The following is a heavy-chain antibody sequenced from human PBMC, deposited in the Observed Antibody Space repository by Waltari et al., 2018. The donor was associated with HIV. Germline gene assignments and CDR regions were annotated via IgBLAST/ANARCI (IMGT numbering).Heavy chain of an antibody. V-gene: IGHV1-69-2*01. CDR3: ATLPRDSRKDGMDV. Sequence: EVQLVQSGAEVKKPGATVKISCKVSGYTFTDYYMHWVQQAPGKGLEWMGLIDPEDGETIYAEKVQGRVNISADTATDTAYMELSSLRSEDTAVYYCATLPRDSRKDGMDVWGQGTTVTVSS. J-gene: IGHJ6*02. D-gene: IGHD3-22*01. CDR2: IDPEDGET. CDR1: GYTFTDYY.